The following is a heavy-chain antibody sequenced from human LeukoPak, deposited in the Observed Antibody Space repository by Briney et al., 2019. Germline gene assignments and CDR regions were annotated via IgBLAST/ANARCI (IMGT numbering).Heavy chain of an antibody. J-gene: IGHJ4*02. CDR2: IIPIFGTA. CDR1: GGTFSSYA. CDR3: ARALSDYGDYIFDY. V-gene: IGHV1-69*05. D-gene: IGHD4-17*01. Sequence: SVKVSCKASGGTFSSYAISWVQQAPGQGLEWMGRIIPIFGTANYAQKFQGRVTITTDESTSTAYMELSSLRSEDTAVYYCARALSDYGDYIFDYWGQGTLVTVSS.